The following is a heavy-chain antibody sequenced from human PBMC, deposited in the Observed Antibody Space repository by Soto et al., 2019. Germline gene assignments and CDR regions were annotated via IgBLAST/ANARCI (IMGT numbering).Heavy chain of an antibody. CDR3: AREGSSTREDYYYYYGMDV. Sequence: SETLSLTCTVSGGSISSYYWSWIRQPAGKGLEWIGRIYTSGSTNYNPSLKSRVTMSVDTSKNQFSLKLSSVTAADTAVYYCAREGSSTREDYYYYYGMDVWGQGTTVTVSS. J-gene: IGHJ6*02. V-gene: IGHV4-4*07. D-gene: IGHD2-2*01. CDR1: GGSISSYY. CDR2: IYTSGST.